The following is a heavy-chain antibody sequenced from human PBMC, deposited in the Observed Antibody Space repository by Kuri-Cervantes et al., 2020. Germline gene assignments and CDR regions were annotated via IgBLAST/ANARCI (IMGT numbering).Heavy chain of an antibody. CDR2: IKEDGSDT. CDR3: AREKGAEVWNYVRYFDY. J-gene: IGHJ4*02. V-gene: IGHV3-7*01. Sequence: GESLKISCSVAGFTLGTHRMSWVRQAPGKGLEWVANIKEDGSDTFYVDSVKGRFIISRDNDKNSLHLQMNRLRVEDTAVYFCAREKGAEVWNYVRYFDYWGQGALVTVSS. D-gene: IGHD3-16*01. CDR1: GFTLGTHR.